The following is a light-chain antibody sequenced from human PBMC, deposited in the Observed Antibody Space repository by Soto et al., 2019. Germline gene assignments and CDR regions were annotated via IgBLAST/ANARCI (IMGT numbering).Light chain of an antibody. V-gene: IGKV1-5*03. CDR2: KAS. CDR3: QQYNSYSPTYT. CDR1: QSISSW. J-gene: IGKJ2*01. Sequence: DIQMTQSPSTLSASVGDRVTITCRASQSISSWLAWYQQKPGKAPKLLIYKASSLGSGVPSRFSGSGSGTEFTLTISSLQPDDFATYYCQQYNSYSPTYTFGQGTKLEIK.